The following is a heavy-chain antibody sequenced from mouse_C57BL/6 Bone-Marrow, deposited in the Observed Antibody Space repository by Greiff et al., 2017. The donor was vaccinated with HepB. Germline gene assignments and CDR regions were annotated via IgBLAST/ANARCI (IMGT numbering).Heavy chain of an antibody. Sequence: VKLQQPGTELVKPGASVKLSCKASGYTFTSYWMHWVKQRPGQGLEWIGNINPSNGGTNYNEKFKSKATLTVDKSSSTAYMQLSSLTSEDSAVYYCARSRGFYYDYDDYWGQGTTLTVSS. CDR3: ARSRGFYYDYDDY. CDR1: GYTFTSYW. D-gene: IGHD2-4*01. J-gene: IGHJ2*01. CDR2: INPSNGGT. V-gene: IGHV1-53*01.